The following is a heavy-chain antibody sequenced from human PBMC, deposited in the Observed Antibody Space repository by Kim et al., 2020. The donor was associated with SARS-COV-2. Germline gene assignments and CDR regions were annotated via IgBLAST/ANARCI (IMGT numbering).Heavy chain of an antibody. D-gene: IGHD6-13*01. Sequence: ASVKVSCKASGYTFTSYDINWVRQATGQGLEWMGWMYPNSGNTGYAQKFQGRVTMTRNTSISTAYMELSSLRSEDTAVYYCARGFRAAAGPFYYYYYMDVWGKGTTVTVSS. CDR3: ARGFRAAAGPFYYYYYMDV. V-gene: IGHV1-8*01. J-gene: IGHJ6*03. CDR1: GYTFTSYD. CDR2: MYPNSGNT.